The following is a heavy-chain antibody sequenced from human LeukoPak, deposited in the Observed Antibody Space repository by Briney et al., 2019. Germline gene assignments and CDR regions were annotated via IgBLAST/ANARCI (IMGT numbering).Heavy chain of an antibody. D-gene: IGHD3-10*01. CDR3: ASSGSSR. V-gene: IGHV3-7*01. CDR1: GFTFSRYW. Sequence: PGGSVRLSCAASGFTFSRYWMSWARHAPGKGLEWMANIKQDGTEKYYVDSVKGRFTISRDNAKNSLYLQMTSLRAEDTAVYYCASSGSSRWGQGTLVTVSS. CDR2: IKQDGTEK. J-gene: IGHJ4*02.